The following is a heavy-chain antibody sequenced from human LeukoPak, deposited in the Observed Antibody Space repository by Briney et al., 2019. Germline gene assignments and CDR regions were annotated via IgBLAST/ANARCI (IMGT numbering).Heavy chain of an antibody. V-gene: IGHV6-1*01. J-gene: IGHJ4*02. Sequence: SQTLSLTCVISGDSVSSNIAAWTWIRQSPSRGLEWLGRTYYRSKWRSDYAVSVTSRIIINPDTSKNQFSLQLSSVTPEDTAVYYCARDTRSWGGEEGVYWGQGTLVTVSS. CDR1: GDSVSSNIAA. D-gene: IGHD3-16*01. CDR2: TYYRSKWRS. CDR3: ARDTRSWGGEEGVY.